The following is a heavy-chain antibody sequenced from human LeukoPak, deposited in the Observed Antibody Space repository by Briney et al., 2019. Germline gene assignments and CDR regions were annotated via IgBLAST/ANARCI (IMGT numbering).Heavy chain of an antibody. D-gene: IGHD3-22*01. Sequence: PGGSLRLSCAVSGFTFRSYSMNWVRQAPGQGLQWVSSISSGSTYIYYADSVKGRFTISRDNAKKSLYLQMNSLRAEDTAVYYCARVEVLGPEYYYDSSGYYYDYWGQGTLVTVSS. CDR3: ARVEVLGPEYYYDSSGYYYDY. J-gene: IGHJ4*02. CDR1: GFTFRSYS. V-gene: IGHV3-21*01. CDR2: ISSGSTYI.